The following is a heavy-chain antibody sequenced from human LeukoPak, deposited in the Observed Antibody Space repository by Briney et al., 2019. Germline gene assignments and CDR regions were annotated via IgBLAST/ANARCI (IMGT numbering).Heavy chain of an antibody. CDR2: IYSSGTI. J-gene: IGHJ4*02. CDR3: TKDRSYGRSYFDY. Sequence: GGSLRLSCAASGFTVSDSYMSCVRQAPGKGLEWGSVIYSSGTIYYADSVKGRFTISRDNSENTLYLQMNSLTIEDTAVYYCTKDRSYGRSYFDYWGQGTLVTVAS. CDR1: GFTVSDSY. V-gene: IGHV3-66*03. D-gene: IGHD5-18*01.